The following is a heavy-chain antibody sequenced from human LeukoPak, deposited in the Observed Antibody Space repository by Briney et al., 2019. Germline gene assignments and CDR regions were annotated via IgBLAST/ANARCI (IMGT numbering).Heavy chain of an antibody. CDR3: ARPYSNYGGALRGDY. CDR2: IYPGDSNT. Sequence: GEPLKISCKASGYSFNIYWIGWVRQMPGKGLEWMGIIYPGDSNTKDSPSFQGQVTISVDTSISTAYLQWSSLKASDTAMYYCARPYSNYGGALRGDYWGQGTLLTVSS. D-gene: IGHD4-11*01. CDR1: GYSFNIYW. J-gene: IGHJ4*02. V-gene: IGHV5-51*01.